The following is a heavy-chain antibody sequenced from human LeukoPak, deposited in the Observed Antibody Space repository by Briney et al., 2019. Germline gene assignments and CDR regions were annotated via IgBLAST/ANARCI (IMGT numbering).Heavy chain of an antibody. CDR2: IYYSGST. J-gene: IGHJ4*02. Sequence: PSETLSLTCTVSGGSISSGGYYWSWIRQHPGKGLEWIGYIYYSGSTYYNPSLKSRVTISVDTSKNQFSLKLSSVTAADTAVYYCARSTRGVATYFDYWGQGTLVTVSS. CDR3: ARSTRGVATYFDY. CDR1: GGSISSGGYY. V-gene: IGHV4-31*03. D-gene: IGHD5-12*01.